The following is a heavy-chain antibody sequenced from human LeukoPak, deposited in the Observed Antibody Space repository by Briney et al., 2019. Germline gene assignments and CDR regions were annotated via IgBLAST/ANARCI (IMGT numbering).Heavy chain of an antibody. CDR2: ISINDST. D-gene: IGHD6-19*01. V-gene: IGHV4-4*07. CDR1: GGSISAYL. CDR3: ARIRRVSGGWYADDS. J-gene: IGHJ4*02. Sequence: KSSETLSLNCTVSGGSISAYLWSWIRQPAGKGLEWIGRISINDSTMYNPSLTSRVTMSVDTSKNQFSLDLRSVTAADTAVYYCARIRRVSGGWYADDSWGQGTLVTVSS.